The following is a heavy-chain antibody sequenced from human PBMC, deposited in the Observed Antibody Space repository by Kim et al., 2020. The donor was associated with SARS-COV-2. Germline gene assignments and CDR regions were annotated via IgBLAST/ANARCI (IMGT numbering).Heavy chain of an antibody. CDR2: INPNSGGT. Sequence: ASVKVSCKASGYTFTGYYMHWVRQAPGQGLEWMGWINPNSGGTNYAQKFQGRVTMTRDTSISTAYMELSRLRSDDTAVYYCARGAGTNPEKRYYYYYGMDVWGQGTTVTVSS. CDR3: ARGAGTNPEKRYYYYYGMDV. J-gene: IGHJ6*02. V-gene: IGHV1-2*02. D-gene: IGHD6-19*01. CDR1: GYTFTGYY.